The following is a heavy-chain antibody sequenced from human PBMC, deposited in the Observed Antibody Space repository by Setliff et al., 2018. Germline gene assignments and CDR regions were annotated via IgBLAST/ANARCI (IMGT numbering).Heavy chain of an antibody. CDR1: GYNFGTYW. D-gene: IGHD3-10*01. CDR3: ARAPEATSTSYYNPFDS. J-gene: IGHJ4*02. V-gene: IGHV5-10-1*01. CDR2: IDPSDSYT. Sequence: PGESLKIFCKGSGYNFGTYWINWVRQMPGRGLEWMGRIDPSDSYTNYNPSFQGHVTLSADKSSGTAFLQWSSLKASDTAMYYCARAPEATSTSYYNPFDSWGQGTQVTVSS.